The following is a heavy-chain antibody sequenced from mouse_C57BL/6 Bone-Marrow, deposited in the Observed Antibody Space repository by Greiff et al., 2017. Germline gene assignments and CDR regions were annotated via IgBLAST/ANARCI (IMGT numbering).Heavy chain of an antibody. V-gene: IGHV14-4*01. CDR2: IDPANGDT. CDR3: TLIYYDYDPAWFAY. D-gene: IGHD2-4*01. J-gene: IGHJ3*01. Sequence: VQLQQSGAELVRPGASVKLSCTASGFNIKDDYMHWVKQRPEQGLEWIGWIDPANGDTEYASKFQGKATITADTSSNTAYLQLSSLTSEDTAVYYCTLIYYDYDPAWFAYWGQGTLVTVSA. CDR1: GFNIKDDY.